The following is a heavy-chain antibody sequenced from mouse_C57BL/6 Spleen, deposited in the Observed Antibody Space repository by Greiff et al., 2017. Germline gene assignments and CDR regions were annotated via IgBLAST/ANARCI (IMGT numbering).Heavy chain of an antibody. D-gene: IGHD1-1*01. CDR2: IDPSDSYT. J-gene: IGHJ2*01. CDR1: GYTFTSYW. CDR3: ARFTTVVAFDY. V-gene: IGHV1-69*01. Sequence: VKLQESGAELARPGASVKLSCKASGYTFTSYWMHWVKQRPGQGLEWIGEIDPSDSYTNYNQKFKGKSTLTVDKSSSTAYMQLSSLTSEDSAVYYCARFTTVVAFDYWGQGTTLTVSS.